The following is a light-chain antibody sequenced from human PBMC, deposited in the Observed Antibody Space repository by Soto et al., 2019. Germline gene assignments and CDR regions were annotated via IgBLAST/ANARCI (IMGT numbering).Light chain of an antibody. V-gene: IGKV1-39*01. Sequence: DIQMTQSPSSLSASVGDRVTITCRASESINRHLNWYQQKPGKAPKLLIYAASSLQNGVPSRSSGSRSPTDFTLTISNLQPEDFATYSCQQSYSTLSITFGQGTRLEIK. CDR3: QQSYSTLSIT. J-gene: IGKJ5*01. CDR2: AAS. CDR1: ESINRH.